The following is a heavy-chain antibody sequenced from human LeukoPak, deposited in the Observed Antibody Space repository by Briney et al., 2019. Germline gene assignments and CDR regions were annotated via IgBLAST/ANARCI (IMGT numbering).Heavy chain of an antibody. Sequence: QTGGSLTLSCAASGLTFSSYAMSWVRQAPGKGREGVSGISGNGGGTHYADFEKGRLTISRDNSKNTLYLQMNSLRVGDTAVYYCAKSFGYSRSWFDNWGQGTLVTVSS. D-gene: IGHD6-13*01. J-gene: IGHJ4*02. V-gene: IGHV3-23*01. CDR3: AKSFGYSRSWFDN. CDR1: GLTFSSYA. CDR2: ISGNGGGT.